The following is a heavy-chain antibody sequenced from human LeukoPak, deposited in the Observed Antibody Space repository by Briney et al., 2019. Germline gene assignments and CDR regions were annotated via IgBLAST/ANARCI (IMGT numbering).Heavy chain of an antibody. J-gene: IGHJ4*02. CDR3: AKDERNWNYNLASQTYD. CDR1: GFTFNTFW. CDR2: ISGSGVST. Sequence: PGGSLRLSCAASGFTFNTFWIHWVRQAPGKGLEWVSAISGSGVSTYYADSVKGRFTVSRDNSKNTLYLQMSSLRAEDTAVYYCAKDERNWNYNLASQTYDWGQGTLVTVSS. D-gene: IGHD1-7*01. V-gene: IGHV3-23*01.